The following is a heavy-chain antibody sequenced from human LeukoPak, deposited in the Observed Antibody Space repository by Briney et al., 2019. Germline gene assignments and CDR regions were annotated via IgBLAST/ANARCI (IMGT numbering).Heavy chain of an antibody. CDR1: GYSISSGYY. D-gene: IGHD1-1*01. J-gene: IGHJ4*02. CDR3: ASNTGTVFDN. V-gene: IGHV4-38-2*02. Sequence: SETLSLTCTVSGYSISSGYYWGWIRQPPGKGLEWIGSIYHSGSTYYNPSLKSRVTISVDTSKNQFSLKLTSVTAADTAVYYCASNTGTVFDNWGQGALVTVSS. CDR2: IYHSGST.